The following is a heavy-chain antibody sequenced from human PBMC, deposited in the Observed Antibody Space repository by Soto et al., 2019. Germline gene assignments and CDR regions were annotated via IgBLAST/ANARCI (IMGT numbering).Heavy chain of an antibody. CDR1: GFTFSSYA. Sequence: QVQLVESGGGVVQPGRSLRLSCAASGFTFSSYAMHWVRQAPGKGLEWVAVISYDGSNKYYADSVKGRFTVSRDNSKNTLYLQMNSLRAEDTAVYYCARDSESSSRARYGMDVWGQGTTVTVSS. V-gene: IGHV3-30-3*01. CDR3: ARDSESSSRARYGMDV. CDR2: ISYDGSNK. J-gene: IGHJ6*02. D-gene: IGHD6-6*01.